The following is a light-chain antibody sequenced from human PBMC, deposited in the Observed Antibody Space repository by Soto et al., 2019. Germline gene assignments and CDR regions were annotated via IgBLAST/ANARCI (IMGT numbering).Light chain of an antibody. Sequence: EIVVTLSPATLSVSPGESATLSCRASPSISSNLAWYQQKLAQAPRLLIYRASTRATGIPARFSGSGSGTEFTLTISSLQSEDFALYYCHQYENWPQTFGQGTKVDIK. J-gene: IGKJ1*01. CDR2: RAS. CDR1: PSISSN. CDR3: HQYENWPQT. V-gene: IGKV3-15*01.